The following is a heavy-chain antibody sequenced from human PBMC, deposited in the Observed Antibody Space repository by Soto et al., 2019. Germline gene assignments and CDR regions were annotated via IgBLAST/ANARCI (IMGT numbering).Heavy chain of an antibody. J-gene: IGHJ4*02. Sequence: EVQLLESGGGLVQPGGSLRLSCAASGFTFSSDAMSWVRQAPGKGLEWVSAISGSGGSTYYADSVKGRFTISRDNSKNTLYLQMNSLRAEDTAVYYCAKDSYDDSSGYYGDWGQGTLVTVSS. CDR3: AKDSYDDSSGYYGD. CDR2: ISGSGGST. CDR1: GFTFSSDA. V-gene: IGHV3-23*01. D-gene: IGHD3-22*01.